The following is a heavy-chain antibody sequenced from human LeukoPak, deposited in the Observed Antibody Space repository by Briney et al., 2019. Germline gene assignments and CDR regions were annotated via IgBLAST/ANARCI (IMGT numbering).Heavy chain of an antibody. J-gene: IGHJ4*02. Sequence: PSETLSLTCGVSGGSFSSYYWTWNRQPPGKGLEWIGEINHSGSTNYNPSLGSRVTMSVDTSKNQISLKVSSVTAADTAVYYCARVRSAYEWKYFFDYWGQGTLVTVSS. CDR3: ARVRSAYEWKYFFDY. V-gene: IGHV4-34*01. CDR1: GGSFSSYY. D-gene: IGHD5-12*01. CDR2: INHSGST.